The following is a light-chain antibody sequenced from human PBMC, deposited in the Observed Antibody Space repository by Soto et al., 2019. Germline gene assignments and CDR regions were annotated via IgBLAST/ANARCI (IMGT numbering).Light chain of an antibody. CDR1: QIIDNW. V-gene: IGKV1-5*01. Sequence: IQITQSPSTLAASVADRVPITCRASQIIDNWLAWYQQKPGKAPKLLIYDASTLESGVPSRFSGSGSGTDFTLNISSLQPDDFATYYCQQYDTYRTFGQGTKVDIK. CDR2: DAS. J-gene: IGKJ1*01. CDR3: QQYDTYRT.